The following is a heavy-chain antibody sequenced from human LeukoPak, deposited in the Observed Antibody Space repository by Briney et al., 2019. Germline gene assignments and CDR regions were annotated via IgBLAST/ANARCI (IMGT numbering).Heavy chain of an antibody. J-gene: IGHJ4*02. V-gene: IGHV3-23*01. Sequence: GGSLRLSCAASGFTFSSYAMSWVRQAPGKGLEWVSAISGSGGSIYYADSVKGRFTISRDNSKNTLYLQMNSLRAEDTAVYYCAKPGTWFGELPNVDYWGQGTLVTVSS. CDR2: ISGSGGSI. D-gene: IGHD3-10*01. CDR1: GFTFSSYA. CDR3: AKPGTWFGELPNVDY.